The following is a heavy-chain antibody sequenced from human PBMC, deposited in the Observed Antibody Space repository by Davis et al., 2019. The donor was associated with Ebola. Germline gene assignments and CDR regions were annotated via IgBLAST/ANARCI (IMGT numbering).Heavy chain of an antibody. CDR3: ASGLDY. CDR1: GFTFGAYG. V-gene: IGHV3-21*01. J-gene: IGHJ4*02. CDR2: ISKTSVYT. Sequence: GGSLRLSCAASGFTFGAYGMNWVRQTPGKGLEWVSTISKTSVYTYYAESVKGRFTISRDNAKNSLYLQMDGLRVEDTAVYYCASGLDYWGQGSLVTVSS.